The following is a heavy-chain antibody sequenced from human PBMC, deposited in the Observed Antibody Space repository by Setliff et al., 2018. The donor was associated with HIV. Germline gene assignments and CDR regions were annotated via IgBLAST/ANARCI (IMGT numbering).Heavy chain of an antibody. J-gene: IGHJ4*02. CDR3: AKERLRFLGWLPLDY. V-gene: IGHV3-30-3*02. D-gene: IGHD3-3*01. CDR1: GFTFSSYA. Sequence: GSLRLSCAASGFTFSSYAMHWVRQAPGKGLEWVAVIAYDGINKYYADSVKGRFTISRDNSKNTLYLQMNSLRAEDTAVYYCAKERLRFLGWLPLDYWGQGTLVTVSS. CDR2: IAYDGINK.